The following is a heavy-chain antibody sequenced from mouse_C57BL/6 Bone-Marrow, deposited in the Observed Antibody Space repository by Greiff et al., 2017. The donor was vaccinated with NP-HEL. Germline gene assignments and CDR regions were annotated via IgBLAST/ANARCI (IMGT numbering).Heavy chain of an antibody. CDR3: ARDLGPLRDYGSSYWYFDV. Sequence: DVMLVESGGGLVKPGGSLKLSCAASGFTFSSYAMSWVRQTPEKRLEWVATISDGVSYTYYPDNGKGRFTISRDNAKNNLYLQMSHLKSEDTAMYYCARDLGPLRDYGSSYWYFDVWGTGTTVTVSS. J-gene: IGHJ1*03. CDR1: GFTFSSYA. V-gene: IGHV5-4*01. D-gene: IGHD1-1*01. CDR2: ISDGVSYT.